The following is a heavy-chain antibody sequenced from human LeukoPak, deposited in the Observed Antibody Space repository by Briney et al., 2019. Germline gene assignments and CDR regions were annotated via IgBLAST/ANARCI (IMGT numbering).Heavy chain of an antibody. Sequence: GSLRLSCAASGFSFGSYAMSWVRQAPGKGLEWISTISGRGGSTYYADSVQGRFTISRDNSKDTLYLQMNSLRVEDTAAYYCAKDLVRLGETALVGSPYWGQGTLVTVSS. V-gene: IGHV3-23*01. CDR1: GFSFGSYA. CDR2: ISGRGGST. J-gene: IGHJ4*02. D-gene: IGHD5-18*01. CDR3: AKDLVRLGETALVGSPY.